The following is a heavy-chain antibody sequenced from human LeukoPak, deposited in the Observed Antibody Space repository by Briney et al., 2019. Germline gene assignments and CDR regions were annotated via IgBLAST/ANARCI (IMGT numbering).Heavy chain of an antibody. D-gene: IGHD1-1*01. CDR2: ISGSGDST. CDR1: RFTFTNYV. J-gene: IGHJ4*02. Sequence: GGSLRLSCAASRFTFTNYVMTWVRQAPGKGLEWVSAISGSGDSTYYADSVKGRFTISRDNSKNTLYLQMNSLRAEDTAVYYCAKNRNWNDVVFDYWGQGTLVTVSS. V-gene: IGHV3-23*01. CDR3: AKNRNWNDVVFDY.